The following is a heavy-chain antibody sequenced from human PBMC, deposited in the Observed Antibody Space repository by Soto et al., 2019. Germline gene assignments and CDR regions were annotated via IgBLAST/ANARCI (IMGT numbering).Heavy chain of an antibody. CDR2: ISYDGSNK. V-gene: IGHV3-30*18. J-gene: IGHJ6*03. CDR1: GFTFSSYG. CDR3: AKDGEAILNGSRYYYYYLDV. D-gene: IGHD2-2*02. Sequence: PGGSLRLSCAASGFTFSSYGMHWVRQAPGKGLEWVAVISYDGSNKYYADSVKGRFTISRDNSKNTLYLQMNSLRAEDTAVYYCAKDGEAILNGSRYYYYYLDVWGKGTTVTVSS.